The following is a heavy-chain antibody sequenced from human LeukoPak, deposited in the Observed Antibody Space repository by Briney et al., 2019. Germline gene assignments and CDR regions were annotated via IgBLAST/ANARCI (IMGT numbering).Heavy chain of an antibody. CDR2: ISAYNGNT. V-gene: IGHV1-18*01. J-gene: IGHJ6*03. CDR3: ARRNFADSGVSFGDYYMDV. CDR1: GYTFPSYG. D-gene: IGHD3-10*01. Sequence: ASVKVSCKASGYTFPSYGISWVRQAPGQGLEWMGLISAYNGNTNYAQKLQGRVTMTTDTSTSTDYMELRSLRSDDTAVYYCARRNFADSGVSFGDYYMDVWGKGTTVTVSS.